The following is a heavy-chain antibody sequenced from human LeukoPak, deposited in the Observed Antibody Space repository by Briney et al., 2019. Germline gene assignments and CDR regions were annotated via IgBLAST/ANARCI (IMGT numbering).Heavy chain of an antibody. J-gene: IGHJ4*02. CDR1: GFTFSDYY. V-gene: IGHV4-30-4*08. CDR3: ARGAPYSSGWLAGY. Sequence: LRLSCAASGFTFSDYYMSWIRQSPGKGLEWIGYIYYSGSTYYNPSLKSRVTLSIDTSKNHFSLKLSSVTAADTAVYYCARGAPYSSGWLAGYWGQGTLVTVSS. CDR2: IYYSGST. D-gene: IGHD6-19*01.